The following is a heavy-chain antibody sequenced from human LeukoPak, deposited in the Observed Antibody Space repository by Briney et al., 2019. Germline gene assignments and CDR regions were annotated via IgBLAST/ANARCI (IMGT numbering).Heavy chain of an antibody. CDR3: ARERGLGSGSYYTLGY. Sequence: ASVKVSCKASGYTFTGYYMRWVRQAPGQGLEWMGRINPNSGGTNYAQKFQGRVTMTRDTSISTAYMELSRLRSDDTAVYYCARERGLGSGSYYTLGYWGQGTLVTVSS. CDR1: GYTFTGYY. CDR2: INPNSGGT. D-gene: IGHD3-10*01. J-gene: IGHJ4*02. V-gene: IGHV1-2*06.